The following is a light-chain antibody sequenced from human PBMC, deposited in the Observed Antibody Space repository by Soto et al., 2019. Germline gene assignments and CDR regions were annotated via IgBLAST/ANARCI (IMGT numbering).Light chain of an antibody. Sequence: EIVLTQSPGTLSLSPGERATLSCRASQSVSSYLAWYQQKPGQAPRLLIYGASARATGIPDKFSGSGSGTDFALSISRLEPEDFAVYYCQQYDTSPGTFGQGTKVEIK. CDR2: GAS. CDR3: QQYDTSPGT. CDR1: QSVSSY. J-gene: IGKJ1*01. V-gene: IGKV3-20*01.